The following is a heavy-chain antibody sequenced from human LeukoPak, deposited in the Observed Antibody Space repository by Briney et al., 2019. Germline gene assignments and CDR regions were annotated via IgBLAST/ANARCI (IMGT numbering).Heavy chain of an antibody. J-gene: IGHJ4*02. CDR3: AKDAVAGNFDY. CDR2: ISWNSGST. CDR1: GFTFDDYA. V-gene: IGHV3-9*01. Sequence: GGSLRLSCAASGFTFDDYAMHWVRQAPGKGLEWVSGISWNSGSTGYADSVKGRFTISRDNAKNSLYLQMNSLRAEDTALCYCAKDAVAGNFDYWGQGTLVTVSS. D-gene: IGHD6-19*01.